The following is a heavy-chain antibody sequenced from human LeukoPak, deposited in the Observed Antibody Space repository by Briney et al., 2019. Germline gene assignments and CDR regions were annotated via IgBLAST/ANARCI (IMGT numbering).Heavy chain of an antibody. CDR3: ARVRGPSKGILDIVVVPAAKARTFDP. Sequence: ASVKVSCKASGYTFTSYDINWVRQATGQGLEWMGWMNPNSGNTGYAQKFQGRVTMTRNTSISTAYMELSSLRSEDTAVYYCARVRGPSKGILDIVVVPAAKARTFDPWGQGTLATVSS. J-gene: IGHJ5*02. V-gene: IGHV1-8*01. CDR1: GYTFTSYD. CDR2: MNPNSGNT. D-gene: IGHD2-2*01.